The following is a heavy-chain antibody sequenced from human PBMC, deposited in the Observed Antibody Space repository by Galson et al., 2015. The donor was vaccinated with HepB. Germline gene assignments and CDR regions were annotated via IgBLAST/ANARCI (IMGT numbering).Heavy chain of an antibody. Sequence: SVKVSCKASGYTFTSYAMHWVRQAPGQRLEWMGWINAGNGNTKYSQKFQGRVTITRDTSASTAYMELSSLRSEDTAVYYCARDGSGSYLELLGSLGYWGPGTLVTVSS. D-gene: IGHD1-26*01. V-gene: IGHV1-3*01. CDR1: GYTFTSYA. CDR3: ARDGSGSYLELLGSLGY. CDR2: INAGNGNT. J-gene: IGHJ4*02.